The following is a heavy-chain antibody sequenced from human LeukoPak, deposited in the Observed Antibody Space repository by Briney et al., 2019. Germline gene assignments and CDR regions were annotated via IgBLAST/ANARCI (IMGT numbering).Heavy chain of an antibody. V-gene: IGHV4-39*07. J-gene: IGHJ5*02. CDR2: IYYSGST. CDR3: ARAKTTVRFDP. CDR1: GGSISSYY. Sequence: SETLSLTCTVSGGSISSYYWGWIRQPPGKGLEWIGSIYYSGSTYYNPSLKSRVTISVDTSKNQFSLKLSSVTAADTAVYYCARAKTTVRFDPWGQGTLVTVSS. D-gene: IGHD4-17*01.